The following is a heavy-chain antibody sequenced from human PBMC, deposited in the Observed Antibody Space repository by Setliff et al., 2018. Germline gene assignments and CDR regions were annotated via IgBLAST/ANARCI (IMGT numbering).Heavy chain of an antibody. CDR1: GFSLSTSGMC. CDR2: IDWDDDK. CDR3: AHGGDFWSGYWGGGPRKVGYYFDY. D-gene: IGHD3-3*01. Sequence: SGPTLVNPTQTLTLTCTFSGFSLSTSGMCVSWIRQPPGKALEWLARIDWDDDKYYSTSLKTRLTISKDTSKNQVVLTMTNMDPVDTATYYCAHGGDFWSGYWGGGPRKVGYYFDYWGQGTLVTVSS. J-gene: IGHJ4*02. V-gene: IGHV2-70*12.